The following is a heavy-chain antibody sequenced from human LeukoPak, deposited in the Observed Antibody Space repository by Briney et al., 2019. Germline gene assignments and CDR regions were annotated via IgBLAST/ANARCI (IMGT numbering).Heavy chain of an antibody. Sequence: ASVKVSCKASGGTFSSYAISRVRQAPGQRLEWMGWINAGNGNTKYSQKFQGRVTITRDTSASTAYMELSSLRSEDTAVYYCARLAGTTSHWGQGTLVTVSS. D-gene: IGHD1-7*01. J-gene: IGHJ4*02. CDR1: GGTFSSYA. CDR2: INAGNGNT. CDR3: ARLAGTTSH. V-gene: IGHV1-3*01.